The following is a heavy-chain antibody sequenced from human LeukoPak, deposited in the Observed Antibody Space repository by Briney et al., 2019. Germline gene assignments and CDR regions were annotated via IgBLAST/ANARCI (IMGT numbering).Heavy chain of an antibody. Sequence: PSETLSLTCAVYGGSFSGYYWSWIRQPPGKGLEWIGEINHSGSTNYNPSLKSRVTISIDTSKNQFSLKLSFVTAADTAVHYCARAGFGLAPHRGTPFDYWGQGTLVTVSS. CDR1: GGSFSGYY. CDR2: INHSGST. CDR3: ARAGFGLAPHRGTPFDY. D-gene: IGHD6-13*01. J-gene: IGHJ4*02. V-gene: IGHV4-34*01.